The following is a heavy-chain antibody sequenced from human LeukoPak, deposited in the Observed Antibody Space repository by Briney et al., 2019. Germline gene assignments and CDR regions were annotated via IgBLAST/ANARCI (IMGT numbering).Heavy chain of an antibody. J-gene: IGHJ4*02. Sequence: GGSLRLSCAASGFTFSGYSMNWVRQAPGKGLEWVSSISSSSSYIYYADSVRGRFTISRDNAKNSLYLQMNSLRAEDTAVYYCARDGGITMVRGATYFDYWGQGTLVTVSS. CDR3: ARDGGITMVRGATYFDY. V-gene: IGHV3-21*01. CDR2: ISSSSSYI. CDR1: GFTFSGYS. D-gene: IGHD3-10*01.